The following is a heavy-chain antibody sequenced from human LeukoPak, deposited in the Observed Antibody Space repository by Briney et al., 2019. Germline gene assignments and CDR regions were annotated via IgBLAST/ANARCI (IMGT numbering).Heavy chain of an antibody. CDR3: ARDEGFLGY. CDR1: GLTVSSNY. Sequence: GGSLRLSCAASGLTVSSNYMSWVRQAPGKGLEWVSSISSTSNYIYYADSVKGRFTISRDNAKNSLYLQMNSLRVEDTAVYHCARDEGFLGYWGQGTLVTVSS. CDR2: ISSTSNYI. D-gene: IGHD7-27*01. J-gene: IGHJ4*02. V-gene: IGHV3-21*01.